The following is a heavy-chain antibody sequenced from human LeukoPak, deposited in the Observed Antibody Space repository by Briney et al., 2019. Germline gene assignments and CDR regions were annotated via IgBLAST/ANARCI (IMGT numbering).Heavy chain of an antibody. J-gene: IGHJ4*02. V-gene: IGHV3-7*03. CDR1: GFTFTTYW. CDR2: IKQDGTEK. Sequence: GGSLRLSCAASGFTFTTYWMSWVRQAPGKGLEWVANIKQDGTEKYYVDSVKGRFTISRDNAKNSLYLQMSSLRAEDTALYYCARESGGSYYGTSDYWGQGTLVTVSS. D-gene: IGHD1-26*01. CDR3: ARESGGSYYGTSDY.